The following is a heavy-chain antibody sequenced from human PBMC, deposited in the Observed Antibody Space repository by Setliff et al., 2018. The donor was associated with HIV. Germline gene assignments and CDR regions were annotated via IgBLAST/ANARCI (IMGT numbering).Heavy chain of an antibody. Sequence: SETLSLTCAASGYSINSGFSRAWIREPPGQGPQWIGSIYQSGSIYYNPSLQSRVTISVDSSKNQFSLNLFSVTAADTAVYYCARPRRVRSRAWYWFDIWGQGTLVTVSS. CDR3: ARPRRVRSRAWYWFDI. CDR2: IYQSGSI. CDR1: GYSINSGFS. J-gene: IGHJ5*02. V-gene: IGHV4-38-2*01. D-gene: IGHD6-19*01.